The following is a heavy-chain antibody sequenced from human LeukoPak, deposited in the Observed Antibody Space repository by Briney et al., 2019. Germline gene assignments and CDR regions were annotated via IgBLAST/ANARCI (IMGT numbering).Heavy chain of an antibody. CDR3: ARVKRGSGSYSLDY. Sequence: GGSLRLSCAASGFTVSSNYMSWVRQAPGKGLEWVSVIYSGGSTYYADSVKGRFTISRDNSKNTLYLQMNSLRAEDTAVYYCARVKRGSGSYSLDYWGQGTLVTVSS. V-gene: IGHV3-66*01. J-gene: IGHJ4*02. CDR2: IYSGGST. D-gene: IGHD3-10*01. CDR1: GFTVSSNY.